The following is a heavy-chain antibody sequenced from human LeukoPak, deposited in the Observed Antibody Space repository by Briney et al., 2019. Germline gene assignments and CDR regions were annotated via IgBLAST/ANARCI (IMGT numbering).Heavy chain of an antibody. CDR3: ARGGAARLHFQN. Sequence: SETLSLTCTVSGGSISTYYWNWIRQPPGKGLEWIGYIYHSGSTNYNPSLQSRVTISVDTTKNQFSLNLNSVTAADTAVYYCARGGAARLHFQNWGQGTLVTVSS. CDR2: IYHSGST. CDR1: GGSISTYY. D-gene: IGHD6-6*01. J-gene: IGHJ1*01. V-gene: IGHV4-59*01.